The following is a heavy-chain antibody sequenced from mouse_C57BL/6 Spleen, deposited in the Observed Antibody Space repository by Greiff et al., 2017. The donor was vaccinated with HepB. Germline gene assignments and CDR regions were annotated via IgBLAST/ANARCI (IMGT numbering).Heavy chain of an antibody. D-gene: IGHD1-1*01. CDR3: ATLAGPSTAMDY. J-gene: IGHJ4*01. CDR1: GYTFTSYW. V-gene: IGHV1-74*01. Sequence: QVQLQQPGAELVKPGASVKVSCKASGYTFTSYWMHWVKQRPGQGLEWIGRIHPSDSDTNYNQKFKGKATLTVDKYSSTAYMQLSSLTSEDSAVYYCATLAGPSTAMDYWGQGTSVTVSS. CDR2: IHPSDSDT.